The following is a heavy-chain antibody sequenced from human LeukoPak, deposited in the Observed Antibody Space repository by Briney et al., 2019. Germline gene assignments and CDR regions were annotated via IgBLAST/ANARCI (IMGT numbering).Heavy chain of an antibody. CDR3: ARGGDRRGFDY. J-gene: IGHJ4*02. CDR1: GGSISDGGYY. Sequence: PSETLSLTCTVSGGSISDGGYYWSWLRQHPGRGLEWIGSIYDSGTTYYGPALQSRVTISVDTSDNKFSLKLKSLTAADTAVYYCARGGDRRGFDYWGQGTLVTVSS. V-gene: IGHV4-31*03. CDR2: IYDSGTT. D-gene: IGHD1-14*01.